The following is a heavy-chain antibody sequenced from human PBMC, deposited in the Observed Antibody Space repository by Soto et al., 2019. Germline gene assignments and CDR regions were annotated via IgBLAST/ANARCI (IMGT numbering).Heavy chain of an antibody. CDR3: ARPGFGESYYYGMDV. V-gene: IGHV4-39*01. CDR2: IYYSGST. D-gene: IGHD3-10*01. Sequence: PSETLSLTCTVSGGSISSSSYYWGWIRQPPGKGLEWIGSIYYSGSTYYNPSLKSRVTISVDTSKNQSSLKLSSVTAADTAVYYCARPGFGESYYYGMDVWGQGTTVTVSS. J-gene: IGHJ6*02. CDR1: GGSISSSSYY.